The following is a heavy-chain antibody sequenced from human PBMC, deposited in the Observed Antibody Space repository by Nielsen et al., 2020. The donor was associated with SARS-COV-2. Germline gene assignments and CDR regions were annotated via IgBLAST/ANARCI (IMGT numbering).Heavy chain of an antibody. CDR2: INAGNGNT. CDR1: GYTFTNYP. D-gene: IGHD6-19*01. CDR3: ARGGIAVADY. Sequence: ASVKVSCKASGYTFTNYPMHWVRQAPGQRLEWMGWINAGNGNTKYSQKFQGRVTITRDTSATTAYMELSSLRSVDTAVYYCARGGIAVADYWGQGTLVTVSS. V-gene: IGHV1-3*01. J-gene: IGHJ4*02.